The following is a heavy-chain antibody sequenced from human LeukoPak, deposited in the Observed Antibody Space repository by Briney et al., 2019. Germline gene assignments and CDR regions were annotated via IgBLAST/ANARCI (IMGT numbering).Heavy chain of an antibody. J-gene: IGHJ6*02. CDR1: GYTFTSYD. Sequence: ASVKVSCKASGYTFTSYDINWVRQATGQGLEWMGWMNPNSGNTGYAQKFPGRVTMTRNTSISTAYMELSSLRSEDTAVYYCARSHAAYDFWSGYYTGYYYYGMDVWGQGTTVTVSS. D-gene: IGHD3-3*01. CDR3: ARSHAAYDFWSGYYTGYYYYGMDV. CDR2: MNPNSGNT. V-gene: IGHV1-8*01.